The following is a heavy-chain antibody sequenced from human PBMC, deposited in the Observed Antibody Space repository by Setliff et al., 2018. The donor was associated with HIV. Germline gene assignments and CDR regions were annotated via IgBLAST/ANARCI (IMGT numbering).Heavy chain of an antibody. J-gene: IGHJ1*01. CDR1: GGSISNRY. CDR2: ISYSGHT. Sequence: SETLSLTCTVSGGSISNRYWSWTRQPPGKELEWVGSISYSGHTDQNPSLKSRVTISQDTSRNQFPLRLNSVTAADTAVYFCARKQWGSSGYYEFFQQWGQGTLVTVS. CDR3: ARKQWGSSGYYEFFQQ. V-gene: IGHV4-59*11. D-gene: IGHD3-22*01.